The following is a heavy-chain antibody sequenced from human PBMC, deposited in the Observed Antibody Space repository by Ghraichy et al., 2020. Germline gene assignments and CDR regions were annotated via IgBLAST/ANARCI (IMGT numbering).Heavy chain of an antibody. D-gene: IGHD6-13*01. CDR1: GGSISSSSYY. CDR2: IYYSGST. V-gene: IGHV4-39*02. CDR3: ASFRVATGTNYFDY. Sequence: SETLSLTCTVSGGSISSSSYYWGWIRQPPGKGLEWIGSIYYSGSTYYNPSLKSRVTISVDTSKNHFSLKLSSVTAADTAVYYCASFRVATGTNYFDYWGQGTLVTVSS. J-gene: IGHJ4*02.